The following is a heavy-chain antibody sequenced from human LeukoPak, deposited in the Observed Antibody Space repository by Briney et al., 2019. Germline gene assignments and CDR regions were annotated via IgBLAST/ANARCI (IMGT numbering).Heavy chain of an antibody. J-gene: IGHJ4*02. CDR3: AGSGPYYDSARAFDY. CDR1: GGTFSSYA. D-gene: IGHD3-22*01. V-gene: IGHV1-69*06. CDR2: IIPIFGTA. Sequence: ASVKVSCKASGGTFSSYAISWVRQAPGQGLEWMGGIIPIFGTANYAQKFQGRVTITADKSTSTAYMELSSLRSEDTAVYYCAGSGPYYDSARAFDYWGQGTLVTVSS.